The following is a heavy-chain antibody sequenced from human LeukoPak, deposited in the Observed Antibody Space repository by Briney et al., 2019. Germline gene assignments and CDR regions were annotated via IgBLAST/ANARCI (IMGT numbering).Heavy chain of an antibody. D-gene: IGHD5-12*01. V-gene: IGHV4-59*11. CDR2: IYYTGGT. Sequence: SETLSLTCTVSGGSISSHYWSWIRQPPGKGLEWIGYIYYTGGTNYNPSLKSRVTMSVDTSKNQFSLKLRSVTAADTAVYYCARDGDIVPTILDSWGQGTLVTVSS. CDR3: ARDGDIVPTILDS. J-gene: IGHJ4*02. CDR1: GGSISSHY.